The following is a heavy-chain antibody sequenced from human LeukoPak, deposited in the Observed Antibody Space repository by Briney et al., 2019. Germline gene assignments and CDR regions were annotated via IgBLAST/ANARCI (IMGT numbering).Heavy chain of an antibody. CDR2: INHSGST. CDR1: GGSFSGYY. J-gene: IGHJ5*02. Sequence: SETLSLTCAVYGGSFSGYYWSWIRQPPGKGLEWIGEINHSGSTNFNPSLKSRVTISVDTSKNQVSLRLSSVTAADTAVYFCARRNLMWSWFDPWGQGTLVSVSS. V-gene: IGHV4-34*01. CDR3: ARRNLMWSWFDP. D-gene: IGHD1-14*01.